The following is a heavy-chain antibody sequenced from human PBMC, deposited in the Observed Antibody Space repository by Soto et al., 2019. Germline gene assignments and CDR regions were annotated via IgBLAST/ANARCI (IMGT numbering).Heavy chain of an antibody. CDR1: GLTFDDYA. Sequence: GGSLRLSCAASGLTFDDYAMHWVRQAPGKGLEWVSGISWNSGSIGYADSVKGRFTISRDNAKNSLYLQMNSLRAEDTALYYCAKDGGTFGVVTNFNYFDYWGQGTLVTVSS. CDR3: AKDGGTFGVVTNFNYFDY. CDR2: ISWNSGSI. J-gene: IGHJ4*02. D-gene: IGHD3-3*02. V-gene: IGHV3-9*01.